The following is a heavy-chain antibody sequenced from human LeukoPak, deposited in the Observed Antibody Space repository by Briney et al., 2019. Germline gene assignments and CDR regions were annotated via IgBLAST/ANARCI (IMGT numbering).Heavy chain of an antibody. CDR3: SRDLSGDLGY. Sequence: SETLSLTYTVSGGSMSNYYLSWIRQPAGKGLEWIGRIYSSGSINYNPSLKSRVTMSVDTSKNQFSLKVRSVTAADTAIYYCSRDLSGDLGYCGQGPLVTVSS. J-gene: IGHJ4*02. CDR1: GGSMSNYY. D-gene: IGHD7-27*01. V-gene: IGHV4-4*07. CDR2: IYSSGSI.